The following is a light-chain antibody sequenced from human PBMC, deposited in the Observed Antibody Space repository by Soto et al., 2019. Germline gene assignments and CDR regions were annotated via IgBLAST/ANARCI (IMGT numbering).Light chain of an antibody. CDR1: SSDIGGYNY. J-gene: IGLJ3*02. Sequence: QSALTQPPSASGSPGQSVTISCTGTSSDIGGYNYVSWYQHHPGKAPKVMIYEVSKRPSGVPDRFSGSKSGNTASLTVSGIQPEDEADYYCSSYAGSNNLGVFGGGTKLTV. CDR3: SSYAGSNNLGV. CDR2: EVS. V-gene: IGLV2-8*01.